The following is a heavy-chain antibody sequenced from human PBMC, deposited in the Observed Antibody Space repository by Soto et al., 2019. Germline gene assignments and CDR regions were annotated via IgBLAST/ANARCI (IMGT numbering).Heavy chain of an antibody. J-gene: IGHJ4*02. CDR1: GFTFSSYA. Sequence: PGGSLRLSCAASGFTFSSYAMSWVRQAPGKGLEWIPTITSSGGSTYYADSVKGRFTISRDNSKNTLYLQMSSLRAEDTAVYYCAKRGYCSGSSCHHHFDYWGLGTLVTVSS. CDR2: ITSSGGST. D-gene: IGHD2-15*01. CDR3: AKRGYCSGSSCHHHFDY. V-gene: IGHV3-23*01.